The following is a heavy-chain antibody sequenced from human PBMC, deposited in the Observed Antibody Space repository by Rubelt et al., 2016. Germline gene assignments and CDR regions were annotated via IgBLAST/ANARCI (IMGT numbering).Heavy chain of an antibody. CDR1: GGTFSSYA. Sequence: GGTFSSYAISWVRQAPGQGLEWMGGIIPIFGTANYAQTFQGRVTITADESTSTAYMELSSLRSEDTAVYYCASARRGYCSSTSCSWDAFDIWGQGTMVTVSS. V-gene: IGHV1-69*01. CDR3: ASARRGYCSSTSCSWDAFDI. CDR2: IIPIFGTA. J-gene: IGHJ3*02. D-gene: IGHD2-2*01.